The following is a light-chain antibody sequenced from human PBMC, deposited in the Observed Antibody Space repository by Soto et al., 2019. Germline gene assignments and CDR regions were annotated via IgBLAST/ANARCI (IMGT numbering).Light chain of an antibody. CDR1: NSDVGTFYF. J-gene: IGLJ1*01. CDR2: DVT. Sequence: QSALTQPRSVSGSPGQSVTISCTGTNSDVGTFYFVPWYQQYPDKGPKLIIYDVTERPSGVPDRFSGSKSGNTASLTISGLQAEDEADYYCCSYAGSYTYVLVSGTKV. CDR3: CSYAGSYTYV. V-gene: IGLV2-11*01.